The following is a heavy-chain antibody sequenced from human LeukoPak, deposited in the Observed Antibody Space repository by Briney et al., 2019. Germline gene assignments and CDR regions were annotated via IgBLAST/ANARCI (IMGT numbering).Heavy chain of an antibody. V-gene: IGHV4-59*08. Sequence: SETLSLTCTVSGGSISSYYWTWIRQSPEKGLECIATMFHSGSTYYNPSLKSRVTTSVDTSKNEFSLNLSSVTAADTAVYYCARAGTNLGDYDYWGQGTLVTVSS. CDR3: ARAGTNLGDYDY. CDR1: GGSISSYY. D-gene: IGHD4-17*01. CDR2: MFHSGST. J-gene: IGHJ4*02.